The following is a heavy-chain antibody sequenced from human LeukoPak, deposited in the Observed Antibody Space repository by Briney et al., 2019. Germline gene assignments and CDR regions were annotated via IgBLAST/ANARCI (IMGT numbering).Heavy chain of an antibody. CDR2: MNPNSGNT. J-gene: IGHJ4*02. D-gene: IGHD2-2*01. CDR1: GYTFTSYD. CDR3: AKVRARRYCSSTSCYSPFDY. V-gene: IGHV1-8*03. Sequence: ASVKVSCKASGYTFTSYDINWVRQATGQGLEWMGWMNPNSGNTGYAQKFQGRVTITRKTSISTVYMELSSLRSEDTAVYYCAKVRARRYCSSTSCYSPFDYWGQGTLVTVSS.